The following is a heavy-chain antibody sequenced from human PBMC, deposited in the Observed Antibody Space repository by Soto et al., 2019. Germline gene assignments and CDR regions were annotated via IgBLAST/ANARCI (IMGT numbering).Heavy chain of an antibody. CDR1: GYSFSSHA. CDR3: ARGRSYCSSTSCSYFDY. Sequence: SVKVSCKASGYSFSSHAITWVRQAPGQGLEWMGGIIPIFGTANYAQKFQGRVTITADESTSTAYMELSSLRSEDTAVYYCARGRSYCSSTSCSYFDYWGQGTLVTVSS. J-gene: IGHJ4*02. V-gene: IGHV1-69*13. D-gene: IGHD2-2*01. CDR2: IIPIFGTA.